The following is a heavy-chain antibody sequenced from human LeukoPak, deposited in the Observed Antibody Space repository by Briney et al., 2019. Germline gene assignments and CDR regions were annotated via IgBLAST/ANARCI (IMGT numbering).Heavy chain of an antibody. CDR3: AKGDERSKNNFDY. D-gene: IGHD1-1*01. V-gene: IGHV3-9*01. CDR2: ISWNSGSI. CDR1: GFTFDDYA. Sequence: GGSLRPSCAASGFTFDDYAMHWVRQAPGKGLEWVSGISWNSGSIGYADSVKGRFTISRDNAKNSLHLQMNSLRAEDTALYYCAKGDERSKNNFDYWGQGTLVTVSS. J-gene: IGHJ4*02.